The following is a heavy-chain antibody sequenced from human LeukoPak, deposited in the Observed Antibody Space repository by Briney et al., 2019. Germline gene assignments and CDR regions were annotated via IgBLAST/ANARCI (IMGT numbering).Heavy chain of an antibody. V-gene: IGHV1-69*04. CDR3: AREGSSSWYFDY. J-gene: IGHJ4*02. D-gene: IGHD6-13*01. CDR2: IIPILGIA. Sequence: SVKVSCKASGGTFSSYAISWVRQAPGQGLEWMGRIIPILGIANYAQKFQGRVTITADKSTSTAYMELSNLRSEDTAVYYCAREGSSSWYFDYWGQGTLVTVSS. CDR1: GGTFSSYA.